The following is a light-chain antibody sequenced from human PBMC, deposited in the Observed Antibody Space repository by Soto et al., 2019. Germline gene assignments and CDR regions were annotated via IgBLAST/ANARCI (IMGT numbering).Light chain of an antibody. CDR1: QPVSSNF. V-gene: IGKV3-20*01. Sequence: ELVLTQSPGTLSLSPGESAALSCRASQPVSSNFLAWYQQKPGQAPRLLIYGVSSRASGIPDRFFGSGSGTAFTITINRLEPEDFAVYYCQQYANSPITFGQGTRLEIK. CDR2: GVS. J-gene: IGKJ5*01. CDR3: QQYANSPIT.